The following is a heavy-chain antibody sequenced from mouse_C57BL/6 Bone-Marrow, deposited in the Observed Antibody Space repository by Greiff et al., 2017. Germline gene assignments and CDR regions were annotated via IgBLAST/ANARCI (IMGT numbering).Heavy chain of an antibody. V-gene: IGHV1-82*01. CDR1: GYAFSSSW. J-gene: IGHJ3*01. Sequence: VHLVESGPELVKPGASVKISCTASGYAFSSSWMNWVKQRPGKGLEWIGRIYPGGGYTNYNGKFKGKATLTADKSSSTAYMLLSSLTSEEAAVYFCGRWPRYVPADWGQGTLVTVSA. CDR3: GRWPRYVPAD. CDR2: IYPGGGYT. D-gene: IGHD2-10*02.